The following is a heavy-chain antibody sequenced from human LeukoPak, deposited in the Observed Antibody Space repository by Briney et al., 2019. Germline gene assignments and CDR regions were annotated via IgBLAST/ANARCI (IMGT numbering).Heavy chain of an antibody. J-gene: IGHJ3*02. Sequence: PGGSLRLSCAASGFTFSSYSMNWVRQAPGKGLEWVSSISSSSSYIYYADSVKGRFTISRDNAKNSLYLQMNSLRAEDTAVCYCARGGGSGWYWNDAFDIWGQGTMVTVSS. CDR1: GFTFSSYS. CDR3: ARGGGSGWYWNDAFDI. V-gene: IGHV3-21*01. CDR2: ISSSSSYI. D-gene: IGHD6-19*01.